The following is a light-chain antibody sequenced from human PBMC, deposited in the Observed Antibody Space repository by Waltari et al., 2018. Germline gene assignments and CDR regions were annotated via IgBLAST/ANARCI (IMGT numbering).Light chain of an antibody. J-gene: IGKJ2*01. CDR3: QQYSEWPYT. Sequence: EIVMTQSPATLSVSPGESATLSCRASQSISSNLAWYQHKPGQPPRLLVYGASTRATGFPARFSGSGSGTEFTLTISSLQSEDFAVYYCQQYSEWPYTFGQGTKLEIK. CDR1: QSISSN. V-gene: IGKV3-15*01. CDR2: GAS.